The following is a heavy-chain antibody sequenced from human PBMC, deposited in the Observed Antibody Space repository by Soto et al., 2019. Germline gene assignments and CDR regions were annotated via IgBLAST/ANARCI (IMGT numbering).Heavy chain of an antibody. CDR1: GVSISSGGYS. CDR3: ARVPLL. J-gene: IGHJ4*02. D-gene: IGHD1-26*01. V-gene: IGHV4-30-2*01. Sequence: SETLSLTCAVSGVSISSGGYSWIWIRQPPGKGLEWIGYIYHSGSTYYNPSLKSRVTISVDWSKNQFSLKLSSVTAADTAVYYCARVPLLWGQGTLVTVSS. CDR2: IYHSGST.